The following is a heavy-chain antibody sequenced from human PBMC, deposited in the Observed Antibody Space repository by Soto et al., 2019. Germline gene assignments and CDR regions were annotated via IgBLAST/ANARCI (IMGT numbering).Heavy chain of an antibody. CDR2: ISGGGGTT. J-gene: IGHJ3*01. D-gene: IGHD2-15*01. CDR3: ATLAGRDDGFDV. CDR1: GFTFSNYV. V-gene: IGHV3-23*01. Sequence: EVQLLESGGGLVQPGGSLRLSCAASGFTFSNYVMSWVRQAPGKGLEWVSGISGGGGTTYYADSVKGRFTISRDNSKNTLYLQMNSLRAEDTAVYYCATLAGRDDGFDVWGQGTLVIVSS.